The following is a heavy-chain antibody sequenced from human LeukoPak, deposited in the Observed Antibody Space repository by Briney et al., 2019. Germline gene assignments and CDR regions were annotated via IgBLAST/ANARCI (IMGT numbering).Heavy chain of an antibody. Sequence: PGGSLRLSCAASEFTFSSYSMNWVRQAPGKGLEWVSYISSSSRTIYYADSVKGRFTISRDNSKNTLYLQMNSLRAEDTAVYYCARDLSGVAGYTYGRGIDYWGQGTLVTVSS. CDR3: ARDLSGVAGYTYGRGIDY. CDR1: EFTFSSYS. V-gene: IGHV3-48*04. CDR2: ISSSSRTI. J-gene: IGHJ4*02. D-gene: IGHD5-18*01.